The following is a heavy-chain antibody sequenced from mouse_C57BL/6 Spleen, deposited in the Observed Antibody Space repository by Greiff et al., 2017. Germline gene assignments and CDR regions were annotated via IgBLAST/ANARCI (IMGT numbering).Heavy chain of an antibody. D-gene: IGHD4-1*01. V-gene: IGHV3-6*01. J-gene: IGHJ3*01. CDR3: ARGLTGTWFAY. CDR1: GYSITSGYY. Sequence: EVKLMESGPGLVKPSQSLSLTCSVTGYSITSGYYWNWIRQFPGNKLEWMGYISYDGSNNYNPSLKNRISITRDTSKNQFFLKLNSVTTEDTATYYCARGLTGTWFAYWGQGTLVTVSA. CDR2: ISYDGSN.